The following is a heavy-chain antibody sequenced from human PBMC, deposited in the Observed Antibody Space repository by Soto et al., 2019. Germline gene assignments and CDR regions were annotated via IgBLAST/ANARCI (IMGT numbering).Heavy chain of an antibody. D-gene: IGHD3-10*01. J-gene: IGHJ4*02. CDR1: GYTFTSYA. CDR2: INAGNGNT. V-gene: IGHV1-3*01. Sequence: QVQLVQSGAEVKKPGASVKVSCKASGYTFTSYAMHWVRQAPGQRLEWMGWINAGNGNTKYSQKLQGRATMTRHTAESTAYMELSSLRSEDRAVYYWACYKGDYLDYWGQGTLVTVSS. CDR3: ACYKGDYLDY.